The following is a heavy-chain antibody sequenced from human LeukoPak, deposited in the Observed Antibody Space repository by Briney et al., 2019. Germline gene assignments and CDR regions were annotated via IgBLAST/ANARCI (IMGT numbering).Heavy chain of an antibody. Sequence: GGSLRLSCAASGFPFQDSGLSWVRQAPGKGLEWISGTNWNGDTTVYADSVKGRFTISRDNAKNSLYLQMNSLRADDTAFYYCARQTRGSVYYFDYWGQGTLVTVSS. CDR1: GFPFQDSG. CDR2: TNWNGDTT. V-gene: IGHV3-20*04. CDR3: ARQTRGSVYYFDY. D-gene: IGHD5/OR15-5a*01. J-gene: IGHJ4*02.